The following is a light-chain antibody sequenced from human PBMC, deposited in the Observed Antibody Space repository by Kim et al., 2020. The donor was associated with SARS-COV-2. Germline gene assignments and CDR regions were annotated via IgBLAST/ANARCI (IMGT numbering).Light chain of an antibody. V-gene: IGLV3-9*01. CDR1: NIGSKN. CDR2: RDN. J-gene: IGLJ1*01. CDR3: QVWDSGPYV. Sequence: SPALGKTAKITCAGNNIGSKNVHWYQQKPGRAPVVVIYRDNDRPSGIPERFSGSNSGNTATLTISRAQAGDEADYYCQVWDSGPYVFGTGTKVTVL.